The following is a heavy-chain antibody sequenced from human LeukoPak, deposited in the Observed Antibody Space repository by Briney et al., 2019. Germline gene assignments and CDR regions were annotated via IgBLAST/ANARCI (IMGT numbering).Heavy chain of an antibody. CDR2: INPSGGST. J-gene: IGHJ4*02. CDR1: GYAFTSYY. Sequence: GASVKVSCKASGYAFTSYYMHWVRRAPGQGLEWMGIINPSGGSTSYAQKFQGRVTMTRDTSTSTVYMELSSLRSEDTAVYYCARDSGIAVAGTDYWGQGTLVTVSS. CDR3: ARDSGIAVAGTDY. V-gene: IGHV1-46*01. D-gene: IGHD6-19*01.